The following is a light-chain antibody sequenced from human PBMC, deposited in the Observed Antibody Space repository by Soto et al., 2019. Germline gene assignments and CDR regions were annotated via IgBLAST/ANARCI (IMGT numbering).Light chain of an antibody. Sequence: QSVLTQPASVSGSPEQSITISCTGTSSDVGGYKYVSWYQQHPGKAPKLMIYEVSNRPSGVSNRFSGSKSGNTASLTISGLQAEDEADYYCSSYTSSSTPYVFGTGTKVTVL. CDR3: SSYTSSSTPYV. J-gene: IGLJ1*01. CDR1: SSDVGGYKY. V-gene: IGLV2-14*01. CDR2: EVS.